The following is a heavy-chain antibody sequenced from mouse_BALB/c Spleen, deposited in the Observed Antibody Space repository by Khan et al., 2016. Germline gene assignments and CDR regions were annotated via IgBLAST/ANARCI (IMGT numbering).Heavy chain of an antibody. D-gene: IGHD2-2*01. V-gene: IGHV5-9-4*01. J-gene: IGHJ2*01. Sequence: VQLKESGGGLVKPGGSLKLSCAASGFTFSSYAMSWVRQSPEKRLEWVAEISSGGSYTYYPDTVTGRFTISRDNAKNTLYLEMSSLRSEDTAMYYCAREGLRRRPFDYWGQGTTLTVSS. CDR2: ISSGGSYT. CDR3: AREGLRRRPFDY. CDR1: GFTFSSYA.